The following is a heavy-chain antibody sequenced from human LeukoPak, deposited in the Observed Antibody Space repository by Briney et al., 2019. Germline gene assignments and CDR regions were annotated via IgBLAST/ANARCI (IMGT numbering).Heavy chain of an antibody. CDR3: ARGPYSSSWYVSQDYYYYYMDV. V-gene: IGHV1-46*01. D-gene: IGHD6-13*01. J-gene: IGHJ6*03. CDR2: INPSGGST. CDR1: GYTFTSYY. Sequence: ASVKVSCKASGYTFTSYYMHWVRQAPGQGLEWMGIINPSGGSTSYAQKFQGRVTMTRDMSTSTVYMELSSLRSEDTAVYYCARGPYSSSWYVSQDYYYYYMDVWGKGTTVTVSS.